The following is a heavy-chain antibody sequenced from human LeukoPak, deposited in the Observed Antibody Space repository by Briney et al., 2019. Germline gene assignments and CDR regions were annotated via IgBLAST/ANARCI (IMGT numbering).Heavy chain of an antibody. CDR1: GYTFTRYA. J-gene: IGHJ4*02. CDR2: INTYNGET. CDR3: ARDPSNTGGWYIYFDY. Sequence: ASVKVSCKASGYTFTRYAISWVRQPPGQGLEWMGWINTYNGETNYAQDLQDRVTMTTETSTNTDYMELRSLRSDDTAVYFCARDPSNTGGWYIYFDYWGQGTRVTVSS. V-gene: IGHV1-18*01. D-gene: IGHD6-19*01.